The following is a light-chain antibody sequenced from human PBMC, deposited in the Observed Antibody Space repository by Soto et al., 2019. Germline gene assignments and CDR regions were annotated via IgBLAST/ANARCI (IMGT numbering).Light chain of an antibody. CDR2: LGS. J-gene: IGKJ5*01. CDR3: MQARQTPIT. Sequence: DIVMTQSPLSLPVTPVEPASISCRSSQILLHSNGYNYLDWYLQKPGQSPQLLIYLGSNRASGVPDRFSGSGSGTDFTLRISRVEAEDVGVYYCMQARQTPITFGQGTRLEIK. CDR1: QILLHSNGYNY. V-gene: IGKV2-28*01.